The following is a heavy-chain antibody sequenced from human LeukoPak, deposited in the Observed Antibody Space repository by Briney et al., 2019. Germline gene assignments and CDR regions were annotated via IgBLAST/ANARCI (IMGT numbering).Heavy chain of an antibody. Sequence: PGGSLRLSCAASGFTFSNHGMHWVRQAPGKGLEWVAVIWYDGSNKYYVDSVKGRFTISRDNSKSTLYLQMNSLRAEDTAVYYCARDRSVDYFYYWGQGTLVTVSS. J-gene: IGHJ4*02. CDR3: ARDRSVDYFYY. V-gene: IGHV3-33*01. CDR1: GFTFSNHG. D-gene: IGHD3-3*01. CDR2: IWYDGSNK.